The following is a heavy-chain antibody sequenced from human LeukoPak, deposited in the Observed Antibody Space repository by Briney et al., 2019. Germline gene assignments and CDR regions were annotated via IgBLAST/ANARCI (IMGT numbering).Heavy chain of an antibody. Sequence: GGSLRLSCTPSGLTFSSYAMSWVRQAPGKGLEWVSAISGSGGSTYYADSVKGRFTISRDNSKNTVYLQMNSLRAEDTAVYYCAKTLLRVYMHVWGKGTTVTVSS. J-gene: IGHJ6*03. CDR3: AKTLLRVYMHV. CDR2: ISGSGGST. V-gene: IGHV3-23*01. CDR1: GLTFSSYA.